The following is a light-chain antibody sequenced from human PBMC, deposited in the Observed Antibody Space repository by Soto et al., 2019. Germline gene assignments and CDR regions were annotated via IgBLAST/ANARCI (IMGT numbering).Light chain of an antibody. CDR1: QSINIR. Sequence: DIQMTQSPSTLAASVGDRVAITCRASQSINIRLAWYQWAPGKAPKLLIYDASSLEGGVSSRFSGSGSGTEFTLIISSLQPDDFATYYCQQYESSSPTFGQGTRLEIK. CDR3: QQYESSSPT. J-gene: IGKJ5*01. V-gene: IGKV1-5*01. CDR2: DAS.